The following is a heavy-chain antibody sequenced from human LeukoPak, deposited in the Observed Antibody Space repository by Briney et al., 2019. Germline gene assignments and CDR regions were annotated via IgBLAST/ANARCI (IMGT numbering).Heavy chain of an antibody. Sequence: ASVKVSCKASGYTFTSYDINWVRQATGQGLGWMGWMNPNSGNTGYAQKFQGRVTMTRNTSISTAYMELSSLRSEDTAVYYCARVATLRVYYYYMDVWGKGTTVTVSS. CDR2: MNPNSGNT. CDR3: ARVATLRVYYYYMDV. V-gene: IGHV1-8*01. D-gene: IGHD1-26*01. J-gene: IGHJ6*03. CDR1: GYTFTSYD.